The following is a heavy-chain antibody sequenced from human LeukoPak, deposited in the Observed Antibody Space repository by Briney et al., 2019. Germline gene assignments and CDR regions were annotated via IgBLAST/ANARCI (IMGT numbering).Heavy chain of an antibody. CDR1: GASISSSNYY. J-gene: IGHJ5*02. CDR2: IYSSGNT. V-gene: IGHV4-39*01. Sequence: SETLSLTCAVSGASISSSNYYWGWVRQSPGKGLEWIGNIYSSGNTYYNASLKSRVTMYIDTSKNQFSLKLSSVTAADTAVYYCARHSYMYYVRWFDPWGQGTLVTVSS. CDR3: ARHSYMYYVRWFDP. D-gene: IGHD3-10*02.